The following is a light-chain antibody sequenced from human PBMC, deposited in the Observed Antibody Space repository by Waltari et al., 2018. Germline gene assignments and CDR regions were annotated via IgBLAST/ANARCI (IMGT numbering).Light chain of an antibody. J-gene: IGLJ3*02. V-gene: IGLV2-8*01. CDR1: GSDVGDYNY. CDR3: SSHVV. CDR2: EVP. Sequence: QSALTQPPSASGSPGQTVTISCTATGSDVGDYNYVSWYQQHPGKAPKLMIYEVPKRPSGVPYRFSGSKSGNTASLTVSGLQAEDEADYYCSSHVVFGGGTKLTVL.